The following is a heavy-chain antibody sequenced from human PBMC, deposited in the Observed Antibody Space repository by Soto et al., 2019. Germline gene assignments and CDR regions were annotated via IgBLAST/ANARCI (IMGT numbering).Heavy chain of an antibody. CDR2: ISWNSGSI. V-gene: IGHV3-9*01. Sequence: EVQLVESGGGLVQPGRSLRLSCAASGFTFDDYAMHWVRQAXXXXLXWVSGISWNSGSIGYADSVKGRFTISRDNAKNSLYLQMXXLRXXXXXXXXXXXXXXXXXXXYFXXWGQGTLVTVSS. CDR1: GFTFDDYA. CDR3: XXXXXXXXXXYFXX. J-gene: IGHJ4*02.